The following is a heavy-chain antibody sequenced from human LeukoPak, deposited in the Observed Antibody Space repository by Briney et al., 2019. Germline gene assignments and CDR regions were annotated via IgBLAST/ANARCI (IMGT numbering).Heavy chain of an antibody. J-gene: IGHJ4*02. Sequence: SETLSLTCTVSGGSISSYYWSWIRQPPGKGLEWIGYIYYSGSTNYNPSLKSRVTISVDTSKNQFSLKLSSVTAADTAVYYCARELAAAGFYFDYWGQGTLVTVSS. CDR2: IYYSGST. CDR3: ARELAAAGFYFDY. V-gene: IGHV4-59*01. D-gene: IGHD6-13*01. CDR1: GGSISSYY.